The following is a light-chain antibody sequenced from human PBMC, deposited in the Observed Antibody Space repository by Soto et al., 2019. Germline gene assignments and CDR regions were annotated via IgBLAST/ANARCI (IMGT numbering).Light chain of an antibody. CDR1: QSVRSH. J-gene: IGKJ4*01. CDR3: QQYNDWPRT. Sequence: EVVMTRSPGTLSVSPGERVTLSCRASQSVRSHLAWYQQKPGQAPSLLIFGASTRATGVSDRFSGGESGTEFTLTISSLQSEDVAVYFCQQYNDWPRTFGGGTKVDIK. CDR2: GAS. V-gene: IGKV3-15*01.